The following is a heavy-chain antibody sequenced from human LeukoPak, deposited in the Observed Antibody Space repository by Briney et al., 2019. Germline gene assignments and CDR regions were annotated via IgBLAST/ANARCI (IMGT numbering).Heavy chain of an antibody. CDR3: ARQRDGFFDY. V-gene: IGHV5-51*01. D-gene: IGHD5-24*01. J-gene: IGHJ4*02. CDR2: IYPGDADT. Sequence: PGESLKLSCKASGYTFSSYWIGWVRQMPGKGLEWVSIIYPGDADTKYRPSFQGHVTVSADKSMSTAYLQWSSLKASDTALYYCARQRDGFFDYWGQGTLVTVSS. CDR1: GYTFSSYW.